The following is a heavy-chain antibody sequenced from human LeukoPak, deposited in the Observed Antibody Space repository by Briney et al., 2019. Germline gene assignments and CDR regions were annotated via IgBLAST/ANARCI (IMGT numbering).Heavy chain of an antibody. CDR2: IHNSGST. V-gene: IGHV4-39*01. Sequence: PSETLSLTCKDSGGSISSSGYYWGWIRLPPGKGLEWIGSIHNSGSTYYNPSLKSRVTISVDTSNNQFSLKLSFVTAADTAVYYCARRLEDSSGYYVADVWGRGTLVTVSS. D-gene: IGHD3-22*01. CDR1: GGSISSSGYY. J-gene: IGHJ2*01. CDR3: ARRLEDSSGYYVADV.